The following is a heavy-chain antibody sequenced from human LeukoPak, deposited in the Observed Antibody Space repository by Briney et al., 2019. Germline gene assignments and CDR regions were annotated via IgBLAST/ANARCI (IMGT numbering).Heavy chain of an antibody. J-gene: IGHJ4*02. D-gene: IGHD3-22*01. Sequence: PSETLSLTCTVSGGSISSSNYYWGWIRQPPGKGLEWIGSIYYSGSTYYNPSLKSRVTISVDTSKNQFSLKLSSVTAADTAVYYCARGRYYYDSSDPAYFDYWGQGTLVTVSS. CDR3: ARGRYYYDSSDPAYFDY. CDR1: GGSISSSNYY. CDR2: IYYSGST. V-gene: IGHV4-39*07.